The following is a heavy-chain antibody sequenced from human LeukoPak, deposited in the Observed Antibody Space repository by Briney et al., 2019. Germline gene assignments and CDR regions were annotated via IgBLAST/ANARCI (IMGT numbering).Heavy chain of an antibody. D-gene: IGHD5-24*01. CDR2: INTSVRT. V-gene: IGHV4-4*07. CDR3: ARDRLGRDGYNYFDY. J-gene: IGHJ4*02. CDR1: GGSISSYY. Sequence: PSGTLSLTCTVSGGSISSYYWSWIRQPAGKGLEWIGRINTSVRTNYNPSLKSRVTMSVDTSKNQFSLKLSSVTAADTAVYYCARDRLGRDGYNYFDYWGQGTLVT.